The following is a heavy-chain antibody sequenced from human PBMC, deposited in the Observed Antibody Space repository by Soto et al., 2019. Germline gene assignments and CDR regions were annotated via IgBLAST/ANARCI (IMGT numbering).Heavy chain of an antibody. CDR1: GFTFSSYS. D-gene: IGHD6-19*01. Sequence: SGGSLRLSCAASGFTFSSYSFHWVRQAPGKGLEWVAVISYDGNKKYYEDSVKGRFSISRDTSKNTLYLQMSSLRAEDTAVYYCARSVAVAALDSWGQGTLVTVSS. V-gene: IGHV3-30*04. CDR3: ARSVAVAALDS. CDR2: ISYDGNKK. J-gene: IGHJ4*02.